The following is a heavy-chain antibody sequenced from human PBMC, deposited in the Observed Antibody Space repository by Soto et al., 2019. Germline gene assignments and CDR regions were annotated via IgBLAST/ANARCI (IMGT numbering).Heavy chain of an antibody. D-gene: IGHD3-16*01. Sequence: GGSLRLSCAASGFTFSSYEMNWVRQAPGKGLEWVSYISSSGSTIYYADSVKGRFTISIDNAKNSLYLQMNSLRAEDTAVYYCARDSAEALGEIDYWGQGTLVTVSS. V-gene: IGHV3-48*03. CDR2: ISSSGSTI. CDR1: GFTFSSYE. CDR3: ARDSAEALGEIDY. J-gene: IGHJ4*02.